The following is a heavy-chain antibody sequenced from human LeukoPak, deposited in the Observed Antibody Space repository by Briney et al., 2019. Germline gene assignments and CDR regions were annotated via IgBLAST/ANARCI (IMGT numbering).Heavy chain of an antibody. CDR2: ISYSGRT. CDR3: ARAATLIRGVHDY. CDR1: GDSISSGNSY. V-gene: IGHV4-31*03. D-gene: IGHD3-10*01. Sequence: SQTLSLTCTVSGDSISSGNSYWSWIRQHPGKGLEWIGYISYSGRTYYNPSLKSRVTLSLDTSKKQFSLKLNSVTAGDTAVYFCARAATLIRGVHDYWGQGTLATVSS. J-gene: IGHJ4*02.